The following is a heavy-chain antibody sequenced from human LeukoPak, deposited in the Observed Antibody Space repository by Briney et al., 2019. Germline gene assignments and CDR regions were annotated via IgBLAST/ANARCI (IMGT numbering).Heavy chain of an antibody. CDR1: GGSISSSSHY. D-gene: IGHD2-2*02. V-gene: IGHV4-39*02. J-gene: IGHJ5*02. Sequence: PSETLSLTCTVSGGSISSSSHYWGWIRQPPGKGLEWIGSIYYSGITYYNPSLRSRVTISVDTSKNRFSLKLSSVTAADTAVYYCARDSDAGYCSSTSCYTVNWFDPWGQGTLVTVSS. CDR2: IYYSGIT. CDR3: ARDSDAGYCSSTSCYTVNWFDP.